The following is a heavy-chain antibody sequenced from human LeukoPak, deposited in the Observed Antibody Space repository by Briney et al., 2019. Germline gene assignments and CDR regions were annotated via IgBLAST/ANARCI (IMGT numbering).Heavy chain of an antibody. V-gene: IGHV3-30-3*01. CDR3: ARSTVTYIFDY. CDR2: ISYDGSNK. D-gene: IGHD4-17*01. J-gene: IGHJ4*02. Sequence: GGSLRLSCAASGFTFSSYAVHWVRQAPGKGLEWVAVISYDGSNKYYADSVKGRFTISRDNSKNTLYLQMNSLRAEDTAVYYCARSTVTYIFDYWGQGTLVTVSS. CDR1: GFTFSSYA.